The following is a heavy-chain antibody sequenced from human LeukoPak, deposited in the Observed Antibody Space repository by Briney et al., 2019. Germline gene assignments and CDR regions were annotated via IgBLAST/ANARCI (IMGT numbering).Heavy chain of an antibody. CDR1: GYTFTSYF. CDR3: ARGVGSYGINWFDP. Sequence: GASVTVSCMASGYTFTSYFMYWVRQAPGQGLEWMGIINPSGGSTSYSQKFQGRVTMTRDTSTSTVYMELSSLRSEDTAVYYCARGVGSYGINWFDPWGQGTLVTVSS. CDR2: INPSGGST. J-gene: IGHJ5*02. V-gene: IGHV1-46*01. D-gene: IGHD4-17*01.